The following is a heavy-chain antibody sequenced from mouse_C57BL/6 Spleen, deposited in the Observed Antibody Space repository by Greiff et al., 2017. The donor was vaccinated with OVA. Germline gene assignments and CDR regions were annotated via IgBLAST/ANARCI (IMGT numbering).Heavy chain of an antibody. J-gene: IGHJ4*01. CDR1: GYTFTSYW. Sequence: VQLQQSGAELAKPGASVTLSCKASGYTFTSYWMPWVKQRPGQGLEWIGYINPSSGYTKYNQKFKDKATLTADKSSSTAYMQLSSRTYEDSAVYYCATHGNYGKGAMDYGGQGTSVTVSS. CDR3: ATHGNYGKGAMDY. D-gene: IGHD2-1*01. CDR2: INPSSGYT. V-gene: IGHV1-7*01.